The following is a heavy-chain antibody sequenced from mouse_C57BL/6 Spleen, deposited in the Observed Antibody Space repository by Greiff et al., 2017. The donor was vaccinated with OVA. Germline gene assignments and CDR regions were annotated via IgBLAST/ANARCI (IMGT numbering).Heavy chain of an antibody. J-gene: IGHJ4*01. Sequence: EVKLVESGGGLVKPGGSLKLSCAASGFTFSDYGMHWVRQAPEKGLEWVAYISSGSSTIYYADTVKGRFTISRDNAKNTLFLQMTSLRSEDTAMYYCAREGDGYYAMDYWGQGTSVTVSS. CDR3: AREGDGYYAMDY. CDR2: ISSGSSTI. CDR1: GFTFSDYG. D-gene: IGHD2-3*01. V-gene: IGHV5-17*01.